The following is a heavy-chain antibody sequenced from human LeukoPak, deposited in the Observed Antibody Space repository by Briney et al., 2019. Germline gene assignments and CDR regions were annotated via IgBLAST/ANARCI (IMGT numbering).Heavy chain of an antibody. V-gene: IGHV4-34*01. CDR3: ARGMGITMIVVVRFDY. Sequence: SETLSLTCAVYGGSFSGYYWSWIRQPPGKGLEWIGEINHSGSTNYNPSLKSRVTISVDTSKNQFSLKLSSVTAADTAVYYCARGMGITMIVVVRFDYWGQGTLVTASS. J-gene: IGHJ4*02. D-gene: IGHD3-22*01. CDR1: GGSFSGYY. CDR2: INHSGST.